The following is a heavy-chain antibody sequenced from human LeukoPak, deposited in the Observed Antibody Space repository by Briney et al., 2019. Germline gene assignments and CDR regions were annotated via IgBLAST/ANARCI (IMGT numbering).Heavy chain of an antibody. D-gene: IGHD3-3*01. Sequence: PSETLSLTCTVSGGSISSYYWSWIRQPPGKGLEWIGYIYYRGSTNYNPSLKSRVTISVDTSKNQFSLKLSSVTAADTAVYYCARLGAGPTYYDFWSGYSSFYFDYWGQGTLVTVSS. CDR2: IYYRGST. V-gene: IGHV4-59*08. CDR3: ARLGAGPTYYDFWSGYSSFYFDY. CDR1: GGSISSYY. J-gene: IGHJ4*02.